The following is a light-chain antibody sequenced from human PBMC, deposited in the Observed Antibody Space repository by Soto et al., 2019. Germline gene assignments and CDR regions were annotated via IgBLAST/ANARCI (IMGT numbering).Light chain of an antibody. CDR1: SSDVGGYNY. CDR3: CSYAGSYTYV. V-gene: IGLV2-11*01. CDR2: DVS. J-gene: IGLJ1*01. Sequence: QSALTQPRSVSGSPGQSVTISCTGTSSDVGGYNYVSWYQQHPGKAPKLMIYDVSKRPSGVPDRFSGSQSGNTASLTISGLQAEDEAAYYCCSYAGSYTYVFGTGTKLTVL.